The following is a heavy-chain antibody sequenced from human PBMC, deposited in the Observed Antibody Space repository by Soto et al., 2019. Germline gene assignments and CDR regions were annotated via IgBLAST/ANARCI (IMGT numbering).Heavy chain of an antibody. CDR2: ISAYNGNT. J-gene: IGHJ4*02. CDR1: GYTFTNFG. D-gene: IGHD3-10*01. CDR3: AGGGPPIGY. V-gene: IGHV1-18*01. Sequence: QVQLVQSGAEVKKPGASVKVSCKASGYTFTNFGISWVRQAPGQGLEWMGWISAYNGNTNYAQNFQGRVTMTTATAPRTAYVGLRSLRSDDTAVYYCAGGGPPIGYWGQGTLVTVSS.